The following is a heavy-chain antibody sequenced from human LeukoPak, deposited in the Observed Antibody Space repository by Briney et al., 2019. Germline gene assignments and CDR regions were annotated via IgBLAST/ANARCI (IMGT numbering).Heavy chain of an antibody. CDR3: AKDLPGYCSSTSCQGIAFDI. D-gene: IGHD2-2*01. CDR2: ISGSGGST. V-gene: IGHV3-23*01. Sequence: GGSLRLSCAASGFTFSSYGMHWVRQAPGKGLEWVSAISGSGGSTYYADSVKGRFTISRDNSKNTLYLQMNSLRAEDTAVYYCAKDLPGYCSSTSCQGIAFDIWGQGTMVTVSS. J-gene: IGHJ3*02. CDR1: GFTFSSYG.